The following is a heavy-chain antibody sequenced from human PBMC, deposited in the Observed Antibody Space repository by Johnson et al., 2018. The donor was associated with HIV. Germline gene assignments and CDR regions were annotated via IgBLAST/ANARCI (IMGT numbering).Heavy chain of an antibody. CDR2: ISYDGSNK. D-gene: IGHD6-13*01. J-gene: IGHJ3*02. CDR1: GFTFSSYG. V-gene: IGHV3-30*18. Sequence: QVLLVESGGGVVQPGRSLRLSCAASGFTFSSYGMHWVRPAPGKGLEWLAVISYDGSNKYYADSVTGRFTISRANSKNTLYLQINSLRAEDTAVYYCAKDGGARGSSWYEGVFDIWGQGTMVTVSS. CDR3: AKDGGARGSSWYEGVFDI.